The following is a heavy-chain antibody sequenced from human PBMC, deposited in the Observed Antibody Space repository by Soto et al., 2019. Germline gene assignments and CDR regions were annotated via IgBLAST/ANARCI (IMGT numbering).Heavy chain of an antibody. V-gene: IGHV4-39*01. Sequence: QLQLQESGPGLVKPSETLSLTCTVSGCSISSRSYYWGWIRQPPGKGLEWIATIYYSGNTYYNPSLKSRVTISVDTSKNQFSLNVNSVTAADTAVYYCARLDGLAVAGGLSAFDIWGQGTVVTVSS. J-gene: IGHJ3*02. CDR2: IYYSGNT. CDR3: ARLDGLAVAGGLSAFDI. CDR1: GCSISSRSYY. D-gene: IGHD6-19*01.